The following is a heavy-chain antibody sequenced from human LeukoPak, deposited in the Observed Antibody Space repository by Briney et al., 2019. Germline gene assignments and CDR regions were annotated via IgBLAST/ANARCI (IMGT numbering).Heavy chain of an antibody. CDR1: GFTFSSYA. Sequence: GGSLRLSCAASGFTFSSYAMSWVRQAPGKGLEWVSAISGSGGSTYYADSVKGRFTISRDNSKNTLYLQMNSLRAEDTAVYYCAKDRGKVVSGATTVDYFDYWGQGTLVTVSS. J-gene: IGHJ4*02. V-gene: IGHV3-23*01. CDR2: ISGSGGST. D-gene: IGHD1-26*01. CDR3: AKDRGKVVSGATTVDYFDY.